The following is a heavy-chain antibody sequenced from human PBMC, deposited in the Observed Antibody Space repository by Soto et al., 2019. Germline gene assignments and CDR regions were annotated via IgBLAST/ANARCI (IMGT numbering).Heavy chain of an antibody. Sequence: GASVKVSCKASGYTFTSYYMHWVRQAPGQGLEWMGIINPSGGSTSYAQKFQGRVTMTRDTSTSTVYMELSSLRSEDTAVYYCARVKCRGGSCYSDAFDIWGQGKMVTV. D-gene: IGHD2-15*01. J-gene: IGHJ3*02. CDR3: ARVKCRGGSCYSDAFDI. V-gene: IGHV1-46*03. CDR2: INPSGGST. CDR1: GYTFTSYY.